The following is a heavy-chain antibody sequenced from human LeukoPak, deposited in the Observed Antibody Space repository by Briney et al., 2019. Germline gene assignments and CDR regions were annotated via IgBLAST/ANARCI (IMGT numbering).Heavy chain of an antibody. D-gene: IGHD3-16*01. Sequence: PGGSLRLSCAASGFTFDDYAMHWVRQAPGKGLEWVSGISWNSGSIGYADSVKGRFTISRDNAKNSLYLQLNSLRAEDTALYYCAKDRRIWGREYYFDYWGQGTLVTVSS. J-gene: IGHJ4*02. CDR3: AKDRRIWGREYYFDY. CDR1: GFTFDDYA. V-gene: IGHV3-9*01. CDR2: ISWNSGSI.